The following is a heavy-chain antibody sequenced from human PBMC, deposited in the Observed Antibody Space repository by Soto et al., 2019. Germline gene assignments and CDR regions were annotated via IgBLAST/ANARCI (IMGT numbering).Heavy chain of an antibody. Sequence: EVQLVESGGGLVQPGGSLRLSCAASGFSFSTYWMHWVRQAPGKGLVWVSRINSDGSSTNYADSVKGRFTISTDNAKNTLYLQMNSLRAEDTAVYYCARDYERYHYGMDVWGQGTTVTVSS. CDR3: ARDYERYHYGMDV. D-gene: IGHD3-22*01. J-gene: IGHJ6*02. V-gene: IGHV3-74*01. CDR2: INSDGSST. CDR1: GFSFSTYW.